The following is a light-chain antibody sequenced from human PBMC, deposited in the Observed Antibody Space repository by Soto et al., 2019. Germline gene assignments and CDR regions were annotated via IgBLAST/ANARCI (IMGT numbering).Light chain of an antibody. CDR1: SSDVGSYNF. V-gene: IGLV2-23*02. Sequence: QSALTQPASVSGSPGQSITISCTGTSSDVGSYNFVSWYQQCQGRAHKLMIFEVTKRPSGVSNRFSGSKSVNTASLTISGRQAEDEAYYYCCSYAGGSTPVVFGGGTKVTVL. CDR3: CSYAGGSTPVV. J-gene: IGLJ2*01. CDR2: EVT.